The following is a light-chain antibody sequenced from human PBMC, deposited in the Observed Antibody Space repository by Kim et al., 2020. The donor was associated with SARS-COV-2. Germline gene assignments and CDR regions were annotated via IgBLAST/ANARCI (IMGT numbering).Light chain of an antibody. Sequence: ALGQTVSIIGQGNSLRSFYGSWYQQKPGQAPVLVIYGKNNRPSGIPDRFSGSSSGNTASLTITGAQAEDEADYYCNSRDSSANHVVFGGGTQLTVL. CDR2: GKN. J-gene: IGLJ2*01. V-gene: IGLV3-19*01. CDR3: NSRDSSANHVV. CDR1: SLRSFY.